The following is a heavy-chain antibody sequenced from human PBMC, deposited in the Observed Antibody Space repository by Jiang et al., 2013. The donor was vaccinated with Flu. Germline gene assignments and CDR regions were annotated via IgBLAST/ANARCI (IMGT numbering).Heavy chain of an antibody. D-gene: IGHD5-24*01. CDR3: AKWRRGRWLHNYFDY. J-gene: IGHJ4*02. CDR2: ISGSGGST. CDR1: FSSYA. V-gene: IGHV3-23*01. Sequence: FSSYAMSWVRPGVQGRGRGVGSSAISGSGGSTYYADSVKGRFTISRDNSKNTLYLQMNSLRAEDTAVYYCAKWRRGRWLHNYFDYWGQGTLVTVSS.